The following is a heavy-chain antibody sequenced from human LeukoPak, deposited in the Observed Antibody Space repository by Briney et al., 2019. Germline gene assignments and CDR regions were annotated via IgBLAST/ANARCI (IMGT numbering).Heavy chain of an antibody. J-gene: IGHJ4*02. CDR3: ARLRWYADY. D-gene: IGHD6-13*01. CDR1: GGSISSYY. CDR2: IYYSGST. V-gene: IGHV4-59*01. Sequence: SETLSLTCTVSGGSISSYYWSWIRQPPGKGLEWIGYIYYSGSTNYNPSLKSRVTISVVTSKNQFSLKLSSVTAADTAVYYCARLRWYADYWGQGTLVTVSS.